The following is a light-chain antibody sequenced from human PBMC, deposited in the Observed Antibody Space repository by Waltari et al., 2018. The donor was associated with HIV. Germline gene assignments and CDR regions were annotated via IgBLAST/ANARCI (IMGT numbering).Light chain of an antibody. CDR3: QSADSSGAYWV. Sequence: SSELTQPPSVSVPPGQTARITCSGDAMPNQYAYWYQQKPGQAPILIIYKDTERPSGIPERCSGSTSGTTVTLTISGVQAEDEADYHCQSADSSGAYWVFGGGTRLTVL. V-gene: IGLV3-25*03. J-gene: IGLJ3*02. CDR1: AMPNQY. CDR2: KDT.